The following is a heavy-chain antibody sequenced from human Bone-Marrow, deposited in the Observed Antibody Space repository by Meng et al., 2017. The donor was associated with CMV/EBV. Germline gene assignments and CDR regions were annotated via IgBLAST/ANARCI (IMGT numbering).Heavy chain of an antibody. Sequence: SETLSLTCTVSGGSVSSGSYYWSWIRQPPGKGLEWIGYIYYSGSTNYNPSLKSRVTISVETSKNQFSLKLSAVTAADTAVYYCAKDPSIAVAHFDYWGQGTLVTVSS. CDR3: AKDPSIAVAHFDY. CDR1: GGSVSSGSYY. D-gene: IGHD6-19*01. J-gene: IGHJ4*02. CDR2: IYYSGST. V-gene: IGHV4-61*01.